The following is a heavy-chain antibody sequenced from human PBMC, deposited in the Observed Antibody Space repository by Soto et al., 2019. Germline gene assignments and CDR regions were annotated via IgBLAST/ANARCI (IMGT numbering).Heavy chain of an antibody. CDR1: GFTFSSYA. J-gene: IGHJ3*02. Sequence: GGSLRLSCAASGFTFSSYAMSWVRQAPGKGLEWVSAISGSGGSTYYADSVKGRFTISRDNSKNPLYLQMNSLRAEDTAVYYCAKQDRYCSSTSCYAGVTYYDFWSGEDAFDIWGQGTMVTVSS. CDR3: AKQDRYCSSTSCYAGVTYYDFWSGEDAFDI. D-gene: IGHD2-2*01. V-gene: IGHV3-23*01. CDR2: ISGSGGST.